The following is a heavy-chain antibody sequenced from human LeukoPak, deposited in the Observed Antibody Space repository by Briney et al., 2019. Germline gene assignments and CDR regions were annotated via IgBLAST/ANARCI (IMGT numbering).Heavy chain of an antibody. D-gene: IGHD3-22*01. J-gene: IGHJ4*02. V-gene: IGHV4-59*11. Sequence: SETLSLTCTVSGGSICSHYWSWIRQPPGKGLEWIGYIYYSGSTNYNPSLKSRVTISVDTSKNQFSLKLSSVTAADTAVYYCARVRSGEYYDSSGYTIDYWGQGTLVTVSS. CDR3: ARVRSGEYYDSSGYTIDY. CDR2: IYYSGST. CDR1: GGSICSHY.